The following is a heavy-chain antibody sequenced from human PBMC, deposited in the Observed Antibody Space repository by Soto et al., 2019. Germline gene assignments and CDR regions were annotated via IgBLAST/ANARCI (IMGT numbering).Heavy chain of an antibody. J-gene: IGHJ5*02. Sequence: SETLSLTCAVYGGSFSGYYWSWIRQPPGKGLEWIGEINHSGSTNYNPSLKSRVTISVATSKNQFSLKLSSVTAADTAVYYCARVGLLGVGVPAAKNSSNWFDPWGQGTLVTVSS. CDR2: INHSGST. CDR3: ARVGLLGVGVPAAKNSSNWFDP. V-gene: IGHV4-34*01. CDR1: GGSFSGYY. D-gene: IGHD2-2*01.